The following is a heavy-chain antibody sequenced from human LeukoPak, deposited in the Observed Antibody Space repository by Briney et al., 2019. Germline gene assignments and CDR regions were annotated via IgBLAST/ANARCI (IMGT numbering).Heavy chain of an antibody. D-gene: IGHD3-10*01. CDR1: GGSISSSSYY. CDR3: AREVLTWFDP. V-gene: IGHV4-39*07. J-gene: IGHJ5*02. Sequence: SETLSLTCTVSGGSISSSSYYWGWIRQPPGTGLEWIGSIYYSGSTYYNPSLKSRVTISVDTSKNQFSLKLSSVTAADTAVYYCAREVLTWFDPWGQGTLVTVSS. CDR2: IYYSGST.